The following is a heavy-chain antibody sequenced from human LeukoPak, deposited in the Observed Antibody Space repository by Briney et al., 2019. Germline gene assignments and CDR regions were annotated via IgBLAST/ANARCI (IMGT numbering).Heavy chain of an antibody. D-gene: IGHD3-9*01. Sequence: GASVKISCKASGYSFTEHYIYWVRQAPGQGLEWVGRINCNSGDANSAQKFQGRVTMTRDTSVSTAYMDLSRLRSDDTAVYYCARELRYPAYYFDYWGQGTLVTVSS. CDR3: ARELRYPAYYFDY. CDR1: GYSFTEHY. V-gene: IGHV1-2*02. CDR2: INCNSGDA. J-gene: IGHJ4*02.